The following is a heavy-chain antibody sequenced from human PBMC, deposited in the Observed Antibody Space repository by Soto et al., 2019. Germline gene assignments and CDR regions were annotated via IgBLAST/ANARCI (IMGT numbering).Heavy chain of an antibody. Sequence: GASVKVSCKASGYTFTGYYMHWVPQAPGQGLEWMGWINPNSGGTNYAQKFQGWVTMTRDTSISTAYMELSRLRSDDTAVYYCARGSPVHYDDSSGYFDYWGQGXLVTVYS. CDR3: ARGSPVHYDDSSGYFDY. CDR1: GYTFTGYY. CDR2: INPNSGGT. D-gene: IGHD3-22*01. V-gene: IGHV1-2*04. J-gene: IGHJ4*02.